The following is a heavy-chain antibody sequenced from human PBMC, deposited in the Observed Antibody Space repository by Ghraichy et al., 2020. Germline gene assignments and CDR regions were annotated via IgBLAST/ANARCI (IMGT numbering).Heavy chain of an antibody. CDR3: ARGQSSYSYGFPIDY. J-gene: IGHJ4*02. D-gene: IGHD5-18*01. CDR2: ISSSGDTM. V-gene: IGHV3-11*01. Sequence: SCVASGFTFSDHYMSWIRQAPGRGLEWVSYISSSGDTMYVDSVKGRFTISRDNATSSLYLQMNSLRAEDTAVYYCARGQSSYSYGFPIDYWGQGTLVTVSS. CDR1: GFTFSDHY.